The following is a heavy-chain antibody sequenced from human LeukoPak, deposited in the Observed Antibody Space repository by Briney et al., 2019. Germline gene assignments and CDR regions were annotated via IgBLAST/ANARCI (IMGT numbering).Heavy chain of an antibody. CDR2: IYYSVST. D-gene: IGHD6-13*01. CDR1: GGSISSYY. J-gene: IGHJ6*03. Sequence: SETLSLTCTVSGGSISSYYWSWIRQPPGKGLEWIGYIYYSVSTNYNPSLKSRVTISLDTSKNQFSLKLSSVTAADTAVYYCARGGYLSGYMDVWGKGTTVTVSS. V-gene: IGHV4-59*01. CDR3: ARGGYLSGYMDV.